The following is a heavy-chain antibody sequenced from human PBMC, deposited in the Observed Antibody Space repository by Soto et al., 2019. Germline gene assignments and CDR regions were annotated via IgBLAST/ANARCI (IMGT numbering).Heavy chain of an antibody. V-gene: IGHV1-69*08. Sequence: QVQLVQSGAEVKKPGSSVKVSCKASGGTFSSYTISWVRQAPGQGLEWMGRIIPILGIANYAQKFQGRVTITADKSTSTAYMELSSLRSEDTAVYYCARDQVVGGLDYWGQGTLVTVSS. D-gene: IGHD1-26*01. CDR1: GGTFSSYT. CDR2: IIPILGIA. J-gene: IGHJ4*02. CDR3: ARDQVVGGLDY.